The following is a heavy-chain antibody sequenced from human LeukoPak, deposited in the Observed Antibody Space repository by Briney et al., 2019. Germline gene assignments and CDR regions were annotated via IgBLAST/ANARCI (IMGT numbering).Heavy chain of an antibody. CDR2: IKQDGSEK. V-gene: IGHV3-7*01. D-gene: IGHD4-23*01. Sequence: GGSLRLSCAASGFTFSDYYMSWVRQAPGKGLEWVANIKQDGSEKYYVDSVKGRFTISRDNAKNSLYLQMNSLRAEDTAVYYCARETPGYYYMDVWGKGTTVTVSS. CDR3: ARETPGYYYMDV. J-gene: IGHJ6*03. CDR1: GFTFSDYY.